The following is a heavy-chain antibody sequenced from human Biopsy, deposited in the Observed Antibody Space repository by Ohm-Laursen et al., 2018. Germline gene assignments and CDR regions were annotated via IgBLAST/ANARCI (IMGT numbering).Heavy chain of an antibody. CDR2: IIPIFQTT. CDR1: GGTFSASG. J-gene: IGHJ4*02. CDR3: ATGRGLGWFGEVNG. V-gene: IGHV1-69*06. Sequence: SVKVSCKVIGGTFSASGISWVRLAPGHGLEFVGGIIPIFQTTHYAQSFQGRVTIVAEKSTNTAYMELSSLRSDDTAIYYCATGRGLGWFGEVNGWGQGTLVTVSS. D-gene: IGHD3-10*01.